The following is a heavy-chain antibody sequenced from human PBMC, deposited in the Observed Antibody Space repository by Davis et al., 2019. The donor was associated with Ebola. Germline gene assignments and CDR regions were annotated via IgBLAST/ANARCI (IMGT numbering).Heavy chain of an antibody. J-gene: IGHJ6*02. D-gene: IGHD2-8*01. CDR2: IYYNGRT. V-gene: IGHV4-39*07. CDR1: GGSISSGTYY. Sequence: SETLSLTCSVSGGSISSGTYYWGWVRQPPGKGLEWIGAIYYNGRTYYNSSLEGRVTISLDTSKNQFSLKLRSVTAADTAIYYCAREGTNSQGRGLDVWGQGTTVTVTS. CDR3: AREGTNSQGRGLDV.